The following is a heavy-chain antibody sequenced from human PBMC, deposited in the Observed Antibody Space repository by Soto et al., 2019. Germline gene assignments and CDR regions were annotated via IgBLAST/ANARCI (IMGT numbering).Heavy chain of an antibody. CDR2: IYYSGST. D-gene: IGHD3-9*01. Sequence: SETLSLTCTVSGGSISSYYWSWIRQPPGKGLEWIGYIYYSGSTNYNPSLKSRVTISVDTSKNQFSLKLCSVTAAETAVYYCASGEYYDILTGYYTGYAFDIWGQGTMVTVSS. J-gene: IGHJ3*02. CDR3: ASGEYYDILTGYYTGYAFDI. CDR1: GGSISSYY. V-gene: IGHV4-59*01.